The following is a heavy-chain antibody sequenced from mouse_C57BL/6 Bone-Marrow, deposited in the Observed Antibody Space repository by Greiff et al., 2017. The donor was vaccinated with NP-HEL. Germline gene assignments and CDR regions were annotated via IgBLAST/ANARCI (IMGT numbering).Heavy chain of an antibody. D-gene: IGHD1-1*01. V-gene: IGHV1-15*01. J-gene: IGHJ4*01. CDR3: TTSYGSSYDYYAMDY. CDR2: IDPETGGT. CDR1: GYTFTDYE. Sequence: QVQLKESGAELVRPGASVTLSCKASGYTFTDYEMHWVKQTPVHGLEWIGAIDPETGGTAYNQKFKGKAILTADKSSSTAYMELRSLTSEDSAVYYCTTSYGSSYDYYAMDYWGQGTSVTVSS.